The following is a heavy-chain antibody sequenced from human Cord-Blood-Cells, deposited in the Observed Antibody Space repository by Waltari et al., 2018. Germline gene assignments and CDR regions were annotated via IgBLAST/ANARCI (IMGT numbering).Heavy chain of an antibody. CDR3: ARWGIFGVVIMDY. Sequence: EVQLVESGGGLVQPGGSLRLSCAASGFTFSSYWMSWVRQAPGKGLEWVANIKQDGSEKYYVDSVKGRFTISRDNAKNSLYLQMNSLRAEDTAVYYCARWGIFGVVIMDYWGQGTLVTVSS. V-gene: IGHV3-7*01. CDR2: IKQDGSEK. CDR1: GFTFSSYW. J-gene: IGHJ4*02. D-gene: IGHD3-3*01.